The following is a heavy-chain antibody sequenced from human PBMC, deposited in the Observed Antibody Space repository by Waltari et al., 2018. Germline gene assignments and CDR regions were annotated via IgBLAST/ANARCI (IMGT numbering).Heavy chain of an antibody. V-gene: IGHV4-39*01. CDR2: IYYSGST. CDR3: ARSKQWLVTVDY. D-gene: IGHD6-19*01. CDR1: GGSISRSSYY. Sequence: QLQLQESGPGLVKPSETLSLTCTVSGGSISRSSYYWGWIRQPPGKGPAWIGSIYYSGSTYYNPSLKSRVTISVDTSKNQFSLKLSSVTAADTAVYYCARSKQWLVTVDYWGQGTLVTVSS. J-gene: IGHJ4*02.